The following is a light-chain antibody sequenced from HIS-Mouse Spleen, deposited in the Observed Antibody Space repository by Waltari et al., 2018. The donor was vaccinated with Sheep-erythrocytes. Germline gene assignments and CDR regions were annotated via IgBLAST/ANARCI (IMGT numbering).Light chain of an antibody. V-gene: IGLV1-40*01. CDR1: SPNIGAGYE. CDR2: EVS. J-gene: IGLJ3*02. Sequence: QSVLTQPPSVSGAPGQRVHISCTGSSPNIGAGYEVPWYQQLPGTAPKPMIYEVSNRPSGVSNRFSGSKSGNTASLTISGLQAEDEADYYCSSYTSSSTWVFGGGTKLTVL. CDR3: SSYTSSSTWV.